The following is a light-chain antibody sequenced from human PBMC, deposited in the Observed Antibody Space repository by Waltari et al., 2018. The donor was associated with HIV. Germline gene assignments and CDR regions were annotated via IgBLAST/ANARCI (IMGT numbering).Light chain of an antibody. CDR3: CSHAGPSSVI. J-gene: IGLJ2*01. V-gene: IGLV2-23*02. CDR1: SADIGISNY. Sequence: QSALTQPASVSGSPGQSITLSCTGTSADIGISNYVSWYQHPPGEAPKLLIYDVTRRPSGISNRFSGAKSGNTASLTISGLQAEDGAHYYCCSHAGPSSVIFGGGTKLTVL. CDR2: DVT.